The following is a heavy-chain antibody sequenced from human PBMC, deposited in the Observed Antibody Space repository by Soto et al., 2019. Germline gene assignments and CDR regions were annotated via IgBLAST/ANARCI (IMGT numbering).Heavy chain of an antibody. CDR3: AKGKGTGVTRVGAFVI. CDR2: ISDSGVTT. D-gene: IGHD2-8*02. J-gene: IGHJ3*02. V-gene: IGHV3-23*01. Sequence: GGSLRLSCVASGFTFSRYWMHWVRQAPGKGLVWVSRISDSGVTTYSADSVKGRFTISRDNSKNTLYLQMNSLRAEDTAVYYCAKGKGTGVTRVGAFVIWGQGTMVTVSS. CDR1: GFTFSRYW.